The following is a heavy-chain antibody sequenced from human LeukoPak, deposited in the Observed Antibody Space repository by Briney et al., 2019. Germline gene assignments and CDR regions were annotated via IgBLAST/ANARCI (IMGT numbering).Heavy chain of an antibody. V-gene: IGHV3-53*05. D-gene: IGHD3-10*01. J-gene: IGHJ6*03. CDR1: GFIVSSNY. CDR3: ARILITMVRGVITHYYYYYMDV. CDR2: IYSDGST. Sequence: PGGSLRLSCAASGFIVSSNYMSWVRQAPGKGLEWVSVIYSDGSTYYADSVKGRFTISRDNSKNTLYLQMKGLRAEDTAVYYCARILITMVRGVITHYYYYYMDVWGKGTTVTVSS.